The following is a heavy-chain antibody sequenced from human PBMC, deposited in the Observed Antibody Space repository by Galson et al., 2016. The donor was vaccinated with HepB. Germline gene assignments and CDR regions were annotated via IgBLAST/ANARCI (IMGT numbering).Heavy chain of an antibody. D-gene: IGHD4-11*01. Sequence: CAISGDSVSSNTGTWNWIRQSPSRGLEWLGRTYYRSRWYNEYALSVKSRTTINPDTSKNQFSLQLISLTPEDTAVYFCARADYSTKSAFDFWGQGTLVSVSS. V-gene: IGHV6-1*01. CDR3: ARADYSTKSAFDF. J-gene: IGHJ4*02. CDR2: TYYRSRWYN. CDR1: GDSVSSNTGT.